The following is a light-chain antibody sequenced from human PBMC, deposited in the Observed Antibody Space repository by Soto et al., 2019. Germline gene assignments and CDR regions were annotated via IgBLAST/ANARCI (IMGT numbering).Light chain of an antibody. CDR3: SSYRSSNTLL. CDR2: EVS. CDR1: SSDVGDYDY. Sequence: QSALTQPASVFGSPGQSITISCTGTSSDVGDYDYVSWYQQYAGKAPKMMIYEVSNRPSGVSNRFSGSKSGNTASLTISGLQAEDEADYYCSSYRSSNTLLFGGGTKLTVL. V-gene: IGLV2-14*01. J-gene: IGLJ2*01.